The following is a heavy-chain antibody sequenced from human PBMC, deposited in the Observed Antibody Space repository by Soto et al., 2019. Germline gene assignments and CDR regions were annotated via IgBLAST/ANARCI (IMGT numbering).Heavy chain of an antibody. CDR3: ARDLYGGPAWFDP. V-gene: IGHV3-66*01. J-gene: IGHJ5*02. CDR2: IYSGGST. CDR1: GFTVSSNY. Sequence: GGSLRLSCAASGFTVSSNYMSWVRQAPGKGLEWVSVIYSGGSTYYADSVKGRFTISRDNSKNTLYLQMNSLRAEDTAVYYCARDLYGGPAWFDPWGQGTLVTVSS. D-gene: IGHD4-17*01.